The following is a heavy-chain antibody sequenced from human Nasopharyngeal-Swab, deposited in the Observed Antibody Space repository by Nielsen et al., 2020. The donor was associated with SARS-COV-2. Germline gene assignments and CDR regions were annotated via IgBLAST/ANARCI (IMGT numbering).Heavy chain of an antibody. Sequence: WIRQPPGKGLEWVANIKQDGGEKYYEDSVKGRFTISRDNAKNSLYLQMNSLRVEDTAVYYCARRTFSSTSLIDCWGQGTLVTVSS. CDR2: IKQDGGEK. D-gene: IGHD2-2*01. J-gene: IGHJ4*02. V-gene: IGHV3-7*01. CDR3: ARRTFSSTSLIDC.